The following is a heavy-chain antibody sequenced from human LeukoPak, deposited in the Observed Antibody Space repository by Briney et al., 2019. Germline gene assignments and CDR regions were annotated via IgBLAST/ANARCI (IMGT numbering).Heavy chain of an antibody. V-gene: IGHV3-48*03. CDR1: GFTFDNYA. CDR2: ISSSGSTI. J-gene: IGHJ4*02. CDR3: ARDRGYCSGGSCYSVLDY. D-gene: IGHD2-15*01. Sequence: GGSLRLSCAASGFTFDNYAMQWVRQAPGKGLEWVSYISSSGSTIYYADSVKGRFTISRDNAKNLLYLQMNSLRAEDTAVYYCARDRGYCSGGSCYSVLDYWGQGTLVTVSS.